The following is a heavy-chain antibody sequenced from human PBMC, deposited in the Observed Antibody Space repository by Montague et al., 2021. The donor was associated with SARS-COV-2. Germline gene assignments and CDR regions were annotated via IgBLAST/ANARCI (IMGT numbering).Heavy chain of an antibody. CDR3: ARDIAVAVLFDY. J-gene: IGHJ4*02. V-gene: IGHV4-61*02. Sequence: TLSLTCTVSGGSISSGSYYWSWNRPPAGKGLDWIGRISISGSTNYNPSLKSRVTISVDTSKNQFSLKLSSVTAADTAVYYCARDIAVAVLFDYWGQGTLVTVSS. CDR2: ISISGST. CDR1: GGSISSGSYY. D-gene: IGHD6-19*01.